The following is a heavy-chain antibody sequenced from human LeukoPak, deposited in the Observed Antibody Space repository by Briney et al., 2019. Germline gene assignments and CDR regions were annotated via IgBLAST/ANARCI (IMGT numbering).Heavy chain of an antibody. J-gene: IGHJ5*02. V-gene: IGHV1-69*13. CDR2: IIPIFGTA. Sequence: ASVKVSCTASGGTFSSYAISWVRQAPGQGLEWMGEIIPIFGTANYAQKFQGRVTITADESTSTAYMELSSLRSEDTAVYYCARGFGLRLGELSLYNWFDPWGQGTLVTVSS. D-gene: IGHD3-16*02. CDR3: ARGFGLRLGELSLYNWFDP. CDR1: GGTFSSYA.